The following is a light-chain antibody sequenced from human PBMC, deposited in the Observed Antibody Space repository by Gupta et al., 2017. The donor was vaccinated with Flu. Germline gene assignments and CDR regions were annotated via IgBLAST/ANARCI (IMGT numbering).Light chain of an antibody. CDR3: RQVKYWPGT. J-gene: IGKJ2*01. CDR2: KVS. V-gene: IGKV2-30*01. CDR1: QGLVYSDGNTY. Sequence: DVVMTQSPLSLPVTLGQPASISCRSSQGLVYSDGNTYLNWFQQRPGQSPRRLIYKVSNRDSGVPDRFSGSGSGTAFTLEISRVEAEDVGIYYCRQVKYWPGTFGQGTKLEIK.